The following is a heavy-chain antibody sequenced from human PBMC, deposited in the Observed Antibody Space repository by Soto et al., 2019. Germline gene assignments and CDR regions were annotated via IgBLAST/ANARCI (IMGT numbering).Heavy chain of an antibody. CDR2: VSYSGST. J-gene: IGHJ4*02. CDR1: GGSISNSSYL. Sequence: QLQLQESGPRLVKPSETLSLTCTVSGGSISNSSYLWGWIRQPPGKGLQWIGSVSYSGSTYYNPSLKSRVTISVDTSKTQSSLRLSSVTAAVTAVYYCSRIAVSGPITGFDYWGQGALVTVSS. CDR3: SRIAVSGPITGFDY. V-gene: IGHV4-39*01. D-gene: IGHD6-19*01.